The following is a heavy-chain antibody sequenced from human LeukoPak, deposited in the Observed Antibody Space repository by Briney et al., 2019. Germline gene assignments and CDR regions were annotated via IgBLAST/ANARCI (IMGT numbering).Heavy chain of an antibody. V-gene: IGHV3-48*01. D-gene: IGHD1-20*01. Sequence: GGSLRLSCAASGFTFSSYSMNWVRQAPGKGLEWVSYISSSSSTIYYADSVKGRFTISGDNSKNTLYLQMNSLRAEDTAVYYCAKDRGQRKTLSNWNPRPYYFDYWGQGTLVTVSS. J-gene: IGHJ4*02. CDR1: GFTFSSYS. CDR2: ISSSSSTI. CDR3: AKDRGQRKTLSNWNPRPYYFDY.